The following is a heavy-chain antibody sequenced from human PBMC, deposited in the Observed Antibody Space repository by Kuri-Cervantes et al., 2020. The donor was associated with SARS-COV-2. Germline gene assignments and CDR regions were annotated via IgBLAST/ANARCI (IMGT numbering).Heavy chain of an antibody. CDR1: GFTFSSYA. J-gene: IGHJ6*02. V-gene: IGHV3-30-3*01. CDR3: ARAIGYYYDYGMDV. Sequence: GGSLRLPCAASGFTFSSYAMHWVRQAPGKGLEWVAVISYDGGNKYYADAVKGRFTISRDNSKNTLYLQMNSLRAEDTAVYYCARAIGYYYDYGMDVWGQGTMVTVSS. CDR2: ISYDGGNK. D-gene: IGHD2/OR15-2a*01.